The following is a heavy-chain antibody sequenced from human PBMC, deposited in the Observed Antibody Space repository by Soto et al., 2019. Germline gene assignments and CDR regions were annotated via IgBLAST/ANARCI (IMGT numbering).Heavy chain of an antibody. CDR1: GYIFTNYI. J-gene: IGHJ4*02. Sequence: GASVKVSCKASGYIFTNYIINWVRQAPGQGLEWMGWISPYNANTNYAHNLQDRVTMTTDTSTSTAYLEVRSLRSDDTAVYYCARDMDGGSYYPFDYWRQGTLVTVSS. CDR3: ARDMDGGSYYPFDY. CDR2: ISPYNANT. V-gene: IGHV1-18*04. D-gene: IGHD1-26*01.